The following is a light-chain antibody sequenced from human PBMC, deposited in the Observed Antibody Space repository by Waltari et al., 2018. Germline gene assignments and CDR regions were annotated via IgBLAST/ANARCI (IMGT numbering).Light chain of an antibody. Sequence: DIQMTQSPSTLSDSVGNRVTITCRASQSISSWLAWYQQKPGKAPKVLIYKASSIESGGPSRFSGSGSGTEFTLTISSLQPDDFATYYCQQYNSYSGTFGQGTKVEIK. V-gene: IGKV1-5*03. CDR1: QSISSW. CDR2: KAS. J-gene: IGKJ1*01. CDR3: QQYNSYSGT.